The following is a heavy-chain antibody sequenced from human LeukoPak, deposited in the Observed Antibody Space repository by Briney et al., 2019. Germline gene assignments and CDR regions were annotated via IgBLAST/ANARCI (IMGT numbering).Heavy chain of an antibody. D-gene: IGHD2-15*01. V-gene: IGHV1-8*01. Sequence: ASVKVSCKASGYTITSYDINWVRQATGQGLEWMGWMNPNSGNTGYAQKFQGRVTMTRNTSISTAYMELSSLRSEDTAVYYCARGGDRLSCSGGSCYLGYGMDVWGQGTTVTVSS. CDR3: ARGGDRLSCSGGSCYLGYGMDV. CDR1: GYTITSYD. CDR2: MNPNSGNT. J-gene: IGHJ6*02.